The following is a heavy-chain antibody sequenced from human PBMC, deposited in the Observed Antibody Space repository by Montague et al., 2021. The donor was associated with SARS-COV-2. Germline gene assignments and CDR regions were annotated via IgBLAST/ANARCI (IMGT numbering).Heavy chain of an antibody. D-gene: IGHD4-17*01. CDR2: IWYDGSNK. J-gene: IGHJ3*02. Sequence: SLRLSCAASGFAFNSYGMHWVRQAPGKGLEWAAVIWYDGSNKYYADSVKGRFTISRDNSKNTLYLQMSSLRAEDTAVYYCARESGFGDHGNAFDIWGQGTMVTVSS. V-gene: IGHV3-33*08. CDR1: GFAFNSYG. CDR3: ARESGFGDHGNAFDI.